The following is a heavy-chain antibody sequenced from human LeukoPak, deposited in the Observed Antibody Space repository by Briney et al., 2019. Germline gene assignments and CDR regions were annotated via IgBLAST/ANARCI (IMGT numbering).Heavy chain of an antibody. J-gene: IGHJ4*01. CDR2: IYSTGTT. V-gene: IGHV3-66*04. Sequence: GGSLRLSCAASGFTVSNNYMSWVRQAPGKGLGWVSVIYSTGTTYYADSVKGRITISRDNSKNTLYIKMNSLRAEDAAVYYCARLEVAYFDYWGQGTLVTVSS. CDR3: ARLEVAYFDY. CDR1: GFTVSNNY. D-gene: IGHD5-12*01.